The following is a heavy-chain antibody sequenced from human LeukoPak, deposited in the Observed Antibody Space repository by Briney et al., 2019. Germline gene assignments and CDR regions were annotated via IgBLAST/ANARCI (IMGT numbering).Heavy chain of an antibody. J-gene: IGHJ1*01. V-gene: IGHV3-30*01. Sequence: GGSLRLSCAASGFTFSSYAMHWVRQAPGKGLEWVAVISYDGSNKYYADSVKGRFTISRDNSKNTLYLQMNSLRAEDTAVYYCARAPTTVTSEYFQHWGQGTLVTASS. CDR1: GFTFSSYA. CDR3: ARAPTTVTSEYFQH. CDR2: ISYDGSNK. D-gene: IGHD4-17*01.